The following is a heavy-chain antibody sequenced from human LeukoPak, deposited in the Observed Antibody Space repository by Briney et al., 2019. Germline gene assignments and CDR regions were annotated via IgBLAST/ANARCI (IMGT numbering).Heavy chain of an antibody. CDR3: ARDGPAAACFDY. CDR2: ISYDGSNK. D-gene: IGHD6-13*01. J-gene: IGHJ4*02. V-gene: IGHV3-30*04. CDR1: GVTLSSYA. Sequence: GGSLRLSCAASGVTLSSYAMHWVRQAPGKGLEWVTVISYDGSNKYYADSVKGRFTISRDNSKNTLYLQMNSLRAEDTAVYYCARDGPAAACFDYWGQGTLVTVSS.